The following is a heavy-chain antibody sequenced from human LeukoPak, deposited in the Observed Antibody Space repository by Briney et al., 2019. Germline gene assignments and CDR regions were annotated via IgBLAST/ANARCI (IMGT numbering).Heavy chain of an antibody. J-gene: IGHJ4*02. CDR2: ISSSGSTI. D-gene: IGHD1-26*01. CDR3: AKGSSIVGERD. V-gene: IGHV3-11*01. Sequence: SYISSSGSTIYYADSVKGRFTISSDNAKNSLYLQMNSLRAEDTAVYYCAKGSSIVGERDWGQGTLVTVSS.